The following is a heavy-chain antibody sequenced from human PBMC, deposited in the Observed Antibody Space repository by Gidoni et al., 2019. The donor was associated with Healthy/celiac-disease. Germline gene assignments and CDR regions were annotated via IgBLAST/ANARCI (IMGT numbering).Heavy chain of an antibody. D-gene: IGHD1-1*01. CDR2: ISSSSSYI. CDR3: ARNRNGPDWFDP. V-gene: IGHV3-21*01. CDR1: GFTFSSYS. Sequence: EVQLVESGGGLVKPGGSLRLSCAASGFTFSSYSMNWVRQAPGKGLEWVSSISSSSSYIYYADSVKGRFTISRDNAKNSLYLQMNSLRAEDTAVYYCARNRNGPDWFDPWGQGTLVTVSS. J-gene: IGHJ5*02.